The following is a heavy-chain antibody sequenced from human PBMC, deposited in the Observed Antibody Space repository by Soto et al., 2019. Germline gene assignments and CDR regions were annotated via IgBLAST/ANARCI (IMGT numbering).Heavy chain of an antibody. CDR1: GGTFSNYA. Sequence: QVQLVQSGAEVKKPGSSVKVSCKASGGTFSNYAINWVRQAPGQGLEWMGGIIPLFGTPNYAQKFQGRVTFTRHKSTSTAYMELRSLRSDDTAVYYCARGWETVGTTTPFAYWGQGTLVTVSS. J-gene: IGHJ4*02. CDR3: ARGWETVGTTTPFAY. D-gene: IGHD1-26*01. V-gene: IGHV1-69*06. CDR2: IIPLFGTP.